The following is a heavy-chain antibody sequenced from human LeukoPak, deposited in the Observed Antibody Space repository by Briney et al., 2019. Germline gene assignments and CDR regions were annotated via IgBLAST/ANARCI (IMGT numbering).Heavy chain of an antibody. CDR3: ACLTTADAFDI. D-gene: IGHD3-22*01. Sequence: SETLSLTCSVSGGSISLSYYYWGWIRQPPGKALEWIGYIYDSGSTNYSPSLKSRVTISVDSSRNHFSLKLSSVTAADTAVYYCACLTTADAFDIWGPGTMVTVSS. V-gene: IGHV4-61*05. CDR2: IYDSGST. CDR1: GGSISLSYYY. J-gene: IGHJ3*02.